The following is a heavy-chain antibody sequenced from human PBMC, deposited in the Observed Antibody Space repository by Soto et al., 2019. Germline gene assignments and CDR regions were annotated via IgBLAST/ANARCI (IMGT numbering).Heavy chain of an antibody. CDR1: GGSFSDYY. J-gene: IGHJ6*03. D-gene: IGHD2-8*01. CDR2: INHSGST. Sequence: QVQLQQWGAGLLKPSETLSLTCAVYGGSFSDYYCTWIRQAPGKGLEWIGEINHSGSTSYNPSLQSRVTTSVDTSKNHFSLKLSSVTAADTAVYYCARGGYCTNGQCYRSVRFYYYMAVWGKGTTVTVSS. CDR3: ARGGYCTNGQCYRSVRFYYYMAV. V-gene: IGHV4-34*01.